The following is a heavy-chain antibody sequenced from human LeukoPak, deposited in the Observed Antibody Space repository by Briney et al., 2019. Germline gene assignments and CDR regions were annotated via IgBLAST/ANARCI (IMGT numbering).Heavy chain of an antibody. J-gene: IGHJ2*01. Sequence: SETLPLTCTVSGGSISSYYWSWIRQPPGKGLEWIGYIYYSGSTNYNPSLKSRVTISVDTSKNQFSLKLSSVTAADTAVYYCARHPLGSQDWYFDLWGRGTLVTVSS. D-gene: IGHD1-26*01. CDR2: IYYSGST. CDR1: GGSISSYY. CDR3: ARHPLGSQDWYFDL. V-gene: IGHV4-59*08.